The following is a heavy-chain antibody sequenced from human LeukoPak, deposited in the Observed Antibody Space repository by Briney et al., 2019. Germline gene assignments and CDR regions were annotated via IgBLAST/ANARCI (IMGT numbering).Heavy chain of an antibody. J-gene: IGHJ4*02. CDR3: ARESITFGGVGY. CDR2: ISGSGGST. Sequence: GGSLRLSCAASGFTFSSYAMSWVRQAPGKGLEWFSTISGSGGSTYYTDSVKGRFTISRDNSKNTLYLQMNSLRAEDTAIFYCARESITFGGVGYWGQGTLVTVSS. CDR1: GFTFSSYA. D-gene: IGHD3-16*01. V-gene: IGHV3-23*01.